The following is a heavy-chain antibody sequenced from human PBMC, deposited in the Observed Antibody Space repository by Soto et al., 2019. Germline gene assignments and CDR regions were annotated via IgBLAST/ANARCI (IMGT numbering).Heavy chain of an antibody. CDR1: GFIFTDYA. CDR2: ISGSGVSI. Sequence: GGSLRLSCAASGFIFTDYAMTWVRQAPGKGLEWVSVISGSGVSIYYTDSVRGRFTISRDNSKNTLYLQMHSLRPEDTAVYFCVKRPDSSDRSGYPAWGQGXQVTVSS. D-gene: IGHD3-3*01. V-gene: IGHV3-23*01. CDR3: VKRPDSSDRSGYPA. J-gene: IGHJ5*02.